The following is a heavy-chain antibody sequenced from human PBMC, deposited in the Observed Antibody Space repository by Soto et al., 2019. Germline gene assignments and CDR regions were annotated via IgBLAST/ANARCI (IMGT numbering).Heavy chain of an antibody. CDR1: GFTFSSYA. V-gene: IGHV3-23*01. CDR3: AKAPRRVPPLPGYSSSWYVSAFDI. Sequence: GGSLRLSCAASGFTFSSYAMSWVRQAPGKGLEWVSAISGSGGSTYYADSVKGRFTISRDNSKNTLYLQMNSLRAEDTAVYYSAKAPRRVPPLPGYSSSWYVSAFDIWGQATMVT. J-gene: IGHJ3*02. CDR2: ISGSGGST. D-gene: IGHD6-13*01.